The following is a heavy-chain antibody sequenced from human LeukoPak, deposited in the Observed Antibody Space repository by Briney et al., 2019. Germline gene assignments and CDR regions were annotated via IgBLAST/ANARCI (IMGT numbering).Heavy chain of an antibody. CDR3: ARLASSSWSDY. CDR1: GGSISSSSYY. CDR2: IYYSGST. Sequence: SETLSLTCTVSGGSISSSSYYWGWIRQPPGKGLEWIGSIYYSGSTYYNPSLESRVTISVDTSKNQFSLKLSSVTAADTAVYYCARLASSSWSDYWGQGTLVTVSS. J-gene: IGHJ4*02. V-gene: IGHV4-39*01. D-gene: IGHD6-13*01.